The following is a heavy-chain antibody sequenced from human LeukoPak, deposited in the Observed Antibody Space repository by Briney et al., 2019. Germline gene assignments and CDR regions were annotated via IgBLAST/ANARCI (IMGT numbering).Heavy chain of an antibody. CDR2: IIPLFGTA. CDR3: ARGFWSGYLHNYYMDV. D-gene: IGHD3-3*01. V-gene: IGHV1-69*13. J-gene: IGHJ6*03. CDR1: GGIFSSYG. Sequence: GASVKVSCKASGGIFSSYGIGWVRQDRGQGLEWVGGIIPLFGTADYAQKFQGRVMITADESTSTAYMELRSLRSEDTAVYYCARGFWSGYLHNYYMDVWGKGTTVIVSS.